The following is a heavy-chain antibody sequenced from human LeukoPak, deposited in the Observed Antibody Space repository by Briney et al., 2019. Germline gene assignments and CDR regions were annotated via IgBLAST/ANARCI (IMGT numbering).Heavy chain of an antibody. CDR3: AKDRREYYDSSGYYYPLDY. CDR1: GFTFSSYA. J-gene: IGHJ4*02. CDR2: ISGSGGST. Sequence: GGSLRLSCAASGFTFSSYAMSWVRQAPGKGLEWVSAISGSGGSTYYADSVKGRFTISRDNSKNTLYLQMNSLRAEDTAVYYCAKDRREYYDSSGYYYPLDYWGQGTLATVSS. V-gene: IGHV3-23*01. D-gene: IGHD3-22*01.